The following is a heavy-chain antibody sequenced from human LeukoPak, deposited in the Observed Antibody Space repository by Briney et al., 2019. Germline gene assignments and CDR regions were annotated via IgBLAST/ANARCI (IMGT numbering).Heavy chain of an antibody. Sequence: SETLSLTCAVSGGSISSSNWWSWVRQPPGKGLEWIGEIYHSGSTNYNPSLKSRVTISVDKSKNQFSLKLSSVTAAETAVYYCARAEVRGVIITPSYYYGMDVWGQGTTVTVSS. D-gene: IGHD3-10*01. CDR2: IYHSGST. CDR1: GGSISSSNW. CDR3: ARAEVRGVIITPSYYYGMDV. J-gene: IGHJ6*02. V-gene: IGHV4-4*02.